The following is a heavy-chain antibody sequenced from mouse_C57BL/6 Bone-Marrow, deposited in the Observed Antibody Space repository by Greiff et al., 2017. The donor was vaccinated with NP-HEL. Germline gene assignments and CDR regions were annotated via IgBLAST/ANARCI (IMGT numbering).Heavy chain of an antibody. D-gene: IGHD1-3*01. CDR3: ARSKEKSIKGYFDV. Sequence: QVQLQQPGAELVKPGASVKMSCKASGYTFTSYWITWVKQRPGQGLEWIGDIYPGSGSTNYNEKFKSKATLTVDTSSSTAYMQLSSLTSEDSAVYYCARSKEKSIKGYFDVWGTGTTVTVSS. V-gene: IGHV1-55*01. CDR1: GYTFTSYW. J-gene: IGHJ1*03. CDR2: IYPGSGST.